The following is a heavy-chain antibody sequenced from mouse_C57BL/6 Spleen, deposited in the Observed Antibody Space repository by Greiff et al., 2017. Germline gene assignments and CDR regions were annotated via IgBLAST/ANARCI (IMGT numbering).Heavy chain of an antibody. CDR1: GYTFTDYN. CDR3: ARREENDDGYYEDYYAMDY. V-gene: IGHV1-18*01. J-gene: IGHJ4*01. Sequence: EVQLQQSGPELVKPGASVKIPCKASGYTFTDYNMDWVKQSHGKSLEWIGDINPNNGGTIYNQKFKGKATLTVDKSSSTAYMELRSLTSEDTAVYYGARREENDDGYYEDYYAMDYWGQGTSVTVSS. CDR2: INPNNGGT. D-gene: IGHD2-3*01.